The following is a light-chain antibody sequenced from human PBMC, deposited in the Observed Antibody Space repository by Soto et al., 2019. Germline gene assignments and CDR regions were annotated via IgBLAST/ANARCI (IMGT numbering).Light chain of an antibody. Sequence: EIVFTQSPGTLSLSPVEVAPLSCRASEGLTNSYLAWYQQKPGQAPSLLIYGASSRATGIPDRFSGSGSGTEFTLTISRMEPEDFAVYYCQQYGSSRTFGQGTKVDIK. V-gene: IGKV3-20*01. CDR1: EGLTNSY. J-gene: IGKJ1*01. CDR3: QQYGSSRT. CDR2: GAS.